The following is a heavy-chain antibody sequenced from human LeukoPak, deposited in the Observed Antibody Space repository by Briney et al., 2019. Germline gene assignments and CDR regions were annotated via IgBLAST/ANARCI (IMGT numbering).Heavy chain of an antibody. CDR3: ARDRGAPTPDAY. V-gene: IGHV1-69*04. CDR1: GGTFSSYA. D-gene: IGHD1-14*01. J-gene: IGHJ4*02. CDR2: IIPILGIA. Sequence: SVKVSCKASGGTFSSYAISWVRQAPGQGLEWMGRIIPILGIANYAQKFQGRVTITANKSTSTAYMELSSLRSEDTAVYYCARDRGAPTPDAYWGQGTLVTVSS.